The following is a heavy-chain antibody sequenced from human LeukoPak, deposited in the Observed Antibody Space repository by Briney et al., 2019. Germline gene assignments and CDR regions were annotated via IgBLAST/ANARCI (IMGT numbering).Heavy chain of an antibody. CDR2: ISGSGGST. Sequence: PGGSLILSCAASGFTLSSYAMSWVRQAPGKGLEWVSAISGSGGSTYYADSVKGRFTISRDNSKNTLYLQMNSLRAEDTAVYYCAKGATWIQLWLLKSYFDYWGQGTLVTVSS. V-gene: IGHV3-23*01. J-gene: IGHJ4*02. CDR1: GFTLSSYA. CDR3: AKGATWIQLWLLKSYFDY. D-gene: IGHD5-18*01.